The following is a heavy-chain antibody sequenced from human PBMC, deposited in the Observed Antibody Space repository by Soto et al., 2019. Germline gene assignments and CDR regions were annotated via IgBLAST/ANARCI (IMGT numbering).Heavy chain of an antibody. Sequence: ASVKVSCKASGYTFTTYDINWVRQATGQGLEWMGWMNPNSGDTGYAEKFQGRVTMTSNTAINTAYMELSSLTSEDTAVYYCARGRDYASWNGLNWFEPWGQGTLVTVSS. CDR2: MNPNSGDT. J-gene: IGHJ5*02. D-gene: IGHD3-3*01. V-gene: IGHV1-8*01. CDR1: GYTFTTYD. CDR3: ARGRDYASWNGLNWFEP.